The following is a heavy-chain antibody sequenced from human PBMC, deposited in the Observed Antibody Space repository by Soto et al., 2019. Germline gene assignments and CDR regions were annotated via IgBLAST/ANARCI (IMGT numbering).Heavy chain of an antibody. Sequence: GGSLRLSCAASGFTFSTYAMSWVRQAPGKGLEWVSAITNSADGTYYADSVKGRFTMSRDNAKNMIYLQMNSLRAGDTAVYYCAKGLPKDSRRVHFFDDWGQGSLVTVSS. CDR1: GFTFSTYA. CDR2: ITNSADGT. J-gene: IGHJ4*02. CDR3: AKGLPKDSRRVHFFDD. V-gene: IGHV3-23*01. D-gene: IGHD6-13*01.